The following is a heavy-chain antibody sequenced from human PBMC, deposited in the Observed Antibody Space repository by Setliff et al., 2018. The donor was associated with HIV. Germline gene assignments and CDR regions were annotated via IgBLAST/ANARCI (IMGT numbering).Heavy chain of an antibody. CDR3: AIGTSGYPFDY. CDR1: GGSISSSVYY. D-gene: IGHD3-22*01. Sequence: PSETLSLTCTVSGGSISSSVYYWGWIRQPPGKGLEWIGSMSYTWSTSYNTSVKSRVTISVDTSKNRFSLKLSSATAAYTAVYYCAIGTSGYPFDYWGQGTLVTVSS. V-gene: IGHV4-39*07. J-gene: IGHJ4*02. CDR2: MSYTWST.